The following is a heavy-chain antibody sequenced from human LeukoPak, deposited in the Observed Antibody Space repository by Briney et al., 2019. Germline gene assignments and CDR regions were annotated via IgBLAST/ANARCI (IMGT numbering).Heavy chain of an antibody. CDR3: ARAVSRLWFGELLAWFDP. V-gene: IGHV1-69*06. CDR1: GGTFSSYA. J-gene: IGHJ5*02. Sequence: GASVKVSCKASGGTFSSYAISWVRQAPGQGLEWMGGIIPIFGTANYAQKFQGRVTITADKSTSTAYMELSSLRSEDTAVYYCARAVSRLWFGELLAWFDPWGQGTLVTVSS. CDR2: IIPIFGTA. D-gene: IGHD3-10*01.